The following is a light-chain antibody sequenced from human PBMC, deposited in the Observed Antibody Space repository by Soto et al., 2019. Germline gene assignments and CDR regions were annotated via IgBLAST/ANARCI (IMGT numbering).Light chain of an antibody. Sequence: IVITEAPRTLSVCTWGRATHSWGTSQSVSSNLAWYQQKPGQAPRLLIYGASTRATGIPARFSGSGSGTDFTLTISSLQSEDFAVYYRQQYVHWPSGTFGQGTKVDIK. CDR3: QQYVHWPSGT. V-gene: IGKV3-15*01. J-gene: IGKJ1*01. CDR2: GAS. CDR1: QSVSSN.